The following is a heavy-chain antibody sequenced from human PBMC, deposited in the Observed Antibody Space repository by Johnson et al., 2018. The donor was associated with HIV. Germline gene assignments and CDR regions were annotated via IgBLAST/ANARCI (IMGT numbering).Heavy chain of an antibody. D-gene: IGHD4-23*01. CDR2: IKEDGSAK. J-gene: IGHJ3*02. CDR3: ARAGYGGNYAFDI. Sequence: VQLVESGGGLVQPGGSLRLSCAASGFTFSSYWMSWVRQAPGKGLEWVANIKEDGSAKYYVASVKGRFTISRDNAKHSLYLQMNSLRAEDTAVYYCARAGYGGNYAFDIWGQGTMVTVSS. CDR1: GFTFSSYW. V-gene: IGHV3-7*03.